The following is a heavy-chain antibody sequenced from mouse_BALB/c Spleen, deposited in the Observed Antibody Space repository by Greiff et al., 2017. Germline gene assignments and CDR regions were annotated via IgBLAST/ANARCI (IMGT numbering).Heavy chain of an antibody. CDR2: INSNGGST. V-gene: IGHV5-6-3*01. D-gene: IGHD2-10*02. CDR1: GFTFSSYG. Sequence: EVQVVESGGGLVQPGGSLKLSCAASGFTFSSYGMSWVRQTPDKRLELVATINSNGGSTYYPDSVKGRFTISRDNAKNTLYLQMSSLKSEDTAMYYCARDEEYGNYDFDYWGQGTTLTVSS. J-gene: IGHJ2*01. CDR3: ARDEEYGNYDFDY.